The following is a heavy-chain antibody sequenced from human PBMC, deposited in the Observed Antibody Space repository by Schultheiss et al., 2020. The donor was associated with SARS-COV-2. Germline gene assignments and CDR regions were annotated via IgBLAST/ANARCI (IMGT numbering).Heavy chain of an antibody. V-gene: IGHV2-70*12. J-gene: IGHJ5*02. D-gene: IGHD6-13*01. CDR1: GGSISSYY. CDR3: AHCGYPRLFDP. Sequence: TLSLTCTVSGGSISSYYWSWIRQPPGKALEWLARIDWDDDKYYSTSLKTRLTITKDTSKNQVVLTMTNMDPVDTATYYCAHCGYPRLFDPWGQGTLVTVSS. CDR2: IDWDDDK.